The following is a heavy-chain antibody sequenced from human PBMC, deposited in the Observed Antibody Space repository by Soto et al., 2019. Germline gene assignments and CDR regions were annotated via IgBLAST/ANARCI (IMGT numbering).Heavy chain of an antibody. CDR2: ISYDGSNK. Sequence: QVQLVESGGGVVQPARSLRLSCAASGFTFSSYGMHWVRQAPGKGLEWVAVISYDGSNKYYADSVKGRFTISRDKSKNTLYLQMNSLRAEDTAVYYCAILPEDIVVVPAATLGAFDIWGQGTIVTVSS. J-gene: IGHJ3*02. CDR3: AILPEDIVVVPAATLGAFDI. CDR1: GFTFSSYG. D-gene: IGHD2-2*01. V-gene: IGHV3-30*03.